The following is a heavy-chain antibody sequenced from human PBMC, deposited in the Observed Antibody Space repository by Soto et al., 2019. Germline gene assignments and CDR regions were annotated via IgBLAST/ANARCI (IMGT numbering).Heavy chain of an antibody. D-gene: IGHD2-8*02. CDR2: VSGRGAKT. CDR3: TRDWTGNTCPCMDV. Sequence: EVQLLESGGGLVQPGGSLSLSCTASGFTFSTYAMTWVRHAPGKGLEWVSTVSGRGAKTYYADSVRGRFTISRDNSKDTLYLQMNSLTAEDTATYYCTRDWTGNTCPCMDVWGQGTTVTVSS. J-gene: IGHJ6*02. CDR1: GFTFSTYA. V-gene: IGHV3-23*01.